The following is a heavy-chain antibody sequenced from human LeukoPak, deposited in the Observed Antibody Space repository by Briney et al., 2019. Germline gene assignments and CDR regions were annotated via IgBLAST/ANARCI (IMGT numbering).Heavy chain of an antibody. CDR2: IKQDGSEK. Sequence: GGSLRLSCAASGFTFSSYWMNWVRQAPGKGLEWVANIKQDGSEKYYVDSVKGRFTISRDNAKNSLYLQMNSLRAEDTAVYYCARGTRPVLYYFDYWGQGTLVTVSS. D-gene: IGHD6-6*01. V-gene: IGHV3-7*01. CDR1: GFTFSSYW. J-gene: IGHJ4*02. CDR3: ARGTRPVLYYFDY.